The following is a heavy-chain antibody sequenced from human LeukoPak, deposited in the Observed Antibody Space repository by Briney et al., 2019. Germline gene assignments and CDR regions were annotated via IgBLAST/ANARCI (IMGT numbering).Heavy chain of an antibody. V-gene: IGHV1-2*02. CDR2: INPNSGGT. J-gene: IGHJ3*02. CDR3: ARIRLWRPDAFDI. D-gene: IGHD2/OR15-2a*01. CDR1: GYTFSGYY. Sequence: ASVKVSCKASGYTFSGYYIHWVRQAPGQGLEWMGWINPNSGGTNYAQKFQGRVTMTRDTSISTVYMEMSRLRYDDTAVYYCARIRLWRPDAFDIWGQGTMVTVSS.